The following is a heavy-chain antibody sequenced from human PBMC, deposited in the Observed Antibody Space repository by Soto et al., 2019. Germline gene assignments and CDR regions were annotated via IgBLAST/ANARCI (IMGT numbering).Heavy chain of an antibody. V-gene: IGHV3-73*02. Sequence: EVQLVESGGGLVQPGGSLKLSCAASGFTFSGSAMHWVRQASGKGLEWVGRIRSKANSYATAYAASVKGRFTISRDDSKNTAYLQMNSLKTEDTAVYYCTIYYGSGSSLPAYYYYGMDVWGQGTTVTVSS. D-gene: IGHD3-10*01. CDR1: GFTFSGSA. CDR3: TIYYGSGSSLPAYYYYGMDV. CDR2: IRSKANSYAT. J-gene: IGHJ6*02.